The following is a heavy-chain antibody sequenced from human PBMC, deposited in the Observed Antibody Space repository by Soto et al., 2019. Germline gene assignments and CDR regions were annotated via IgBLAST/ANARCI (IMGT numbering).Heavy chain of an antibody. D-gene: IGHD2-8*01. CDR1: GFTFSNAW. CDR2: IKSIADGGTT. Sequence: XESLRLSCATSGFTFSNAWMAWVRQAPGKGLEWVGRIKSIADGGTTNYAAPVKGRFSISRHDSENTLYLQMNSLRVEDTGIYYCHTPHGRNAFDIWGPGTVVTVSS. J-gene: IGHJ3*02. CDR3: HTPHGRNAFDI. V-gene: IGHV3-15*01.